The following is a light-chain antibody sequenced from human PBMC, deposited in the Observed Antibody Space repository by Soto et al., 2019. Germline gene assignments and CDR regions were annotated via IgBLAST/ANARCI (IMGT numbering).Light chain of an antibody. J-gene: IGKJ5*01. Sequence: IQLTQSPSSLSASVVDRVTITCRASQGISSYLAWYQQKPGKAPKLLVYAASTLQSGVPSRFSGSGSGTDFTLTISSLQPEDFATYYCQQLNSYPSFGQGTRLENK. V-gene: IGKV1-9*01. CDR3: QQLNSYPS. CDR2: AAS. CDR1: QGISSY.